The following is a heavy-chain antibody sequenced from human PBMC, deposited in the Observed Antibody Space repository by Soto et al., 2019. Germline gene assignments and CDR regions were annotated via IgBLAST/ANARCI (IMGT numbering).Heavy chain of an antibody. CDR1: XXXXXXXX. V-gene: IGHV1-18*04. J-gene: IGHJ4*02. CDR2: ISAYNGNT. CDR3: AXXSXXXXXXXXXXXLXY. Sequence: QVXLVQSXAEVKKPGASVKVSCKASXXXXXXXXXXXXRQXXXQXXEWMGXISAYNGNTNYAQKLQGRVTMTTDTSTSTAYMELRSLRSXXTXVXYCAXXSXXXXXXXXXXXLXYWGQGTLVTVSS.